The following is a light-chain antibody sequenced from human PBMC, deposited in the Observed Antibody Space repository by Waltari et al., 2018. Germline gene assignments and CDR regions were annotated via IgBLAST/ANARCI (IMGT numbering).Light chain of an antibody. V-gene: IGKV2-28*01. CDR3: MQARQTPWT. Sequence: DIVMTQSPLSLSVTPGEPASISCKSGQSLLHGSGNTFLDWYLQEPGQSPQFLIYLISNQASGFPDRFSVSGSGTDFTLKISRVEAEDVGVYFCMQARQTPWTFGQGTKVEIK. CDR1: QSLLHGSGNTF. J-gene: IGKJ1*01. CDR2: LIS.